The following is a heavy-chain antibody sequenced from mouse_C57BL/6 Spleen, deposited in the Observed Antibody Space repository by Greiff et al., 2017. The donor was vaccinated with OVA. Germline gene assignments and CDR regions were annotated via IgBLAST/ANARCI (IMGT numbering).Heavy chain of an antibody. V-gene: IGHV14-1*01. CDR3: TTFYDYDGAWFAY. Sequence: EVQLQQSGAELVRPGASVKLSCTASGFNIKDYYMHWVKQRPEQGLEWIGRIDPEDGDAEYAPKLQGKATMTADTSSNTAYLQLSSLTSEDTAVYYCTTFYDYDGAWFAYWGQGTLVTVSA. D-gene: IGHD2-4*01. J-gene: IGHJ3*01. CDR2: IDPEDGDA. CDR1: GFNIKDYY.